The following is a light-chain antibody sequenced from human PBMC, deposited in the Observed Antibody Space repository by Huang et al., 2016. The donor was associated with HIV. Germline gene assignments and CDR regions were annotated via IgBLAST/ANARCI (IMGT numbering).Light chain of an antibody. Sequence: DIVMTQSPDSLAVSLGERATINCKSSQSVLYSSNNKNDLAWYQQKPGQPPKLLIYWASTRESGVPDRFSGSESGTEFTLTINSLQAEDVAVYYCQQYYSTPYTFGQGTKLEIK. J-gene: IGKJ2*01. CDR1: QSVLYSSNNKND. V-gene: IGKV4-1*01. CDR3: QQYYSTPYT. CDR2: WAS.